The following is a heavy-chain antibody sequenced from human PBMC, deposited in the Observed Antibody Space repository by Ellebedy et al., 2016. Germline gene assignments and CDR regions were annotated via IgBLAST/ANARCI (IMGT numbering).Heavy chain of an antibody. D-gene: IGHD5-24*01. Sequence: ASVKVSCKASGYTFTSYTMHWVRQAPGQRLEWMGWINAGNGNAKYSQKFQGRVTITADKSTSTAYMELRSLRSEDTAVYYCAREPWVATNKTPGVFFDYWGQGTLVTVSS. V-gene: IGHV1-3*01. CDR3: AREPWVATNKTPGVFFDY. J-gene: IGHJ4*02. CDR2: INAGNGNA. CDR1: GYTFTSYT.